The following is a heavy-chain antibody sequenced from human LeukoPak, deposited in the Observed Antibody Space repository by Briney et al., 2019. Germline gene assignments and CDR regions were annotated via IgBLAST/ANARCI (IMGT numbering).Heavy chain of an antibody. D-gene: IGHD3-22*01. Sequence: AAVKDSCKASGYTFTSYGISWVRPAPAQEREWMGWICAYNGKTNNAQKLQGRVTMTTETSTSTDYMELRRLRDDGTAVYYCAKPLSYDSSGYYMLYFDYWGQGTLVTVSS. CDR3: AKPLSYDSSGYYMLYFDY. V-gene: IGHV1-18*01. CDR1: GYTFTSYG. CDR2: ICAYNGKT. J-gene: IGHJ4*02.